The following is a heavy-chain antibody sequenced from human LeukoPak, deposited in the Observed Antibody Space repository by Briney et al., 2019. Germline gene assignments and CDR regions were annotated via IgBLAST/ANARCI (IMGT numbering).Heavy chain of an antibody. D-gene: IGHD1-26*01. CDR2: IFTGGTT. CDR3: AKLILGARSLFDF. Sequence: PGGSLRLSRAASGFTVSNNFMSWVRQAPGKGLECVSVIFTGGTTYYADSVKGRFTLSRDNSKNTLYLQMSSLRADDTAMYYCAKLILGARSLFDFRGQGILVTVSS. J-gene: IGHJ4*02. V-gene: IGHV3-66*04. CDR1: GFTVSNNF.